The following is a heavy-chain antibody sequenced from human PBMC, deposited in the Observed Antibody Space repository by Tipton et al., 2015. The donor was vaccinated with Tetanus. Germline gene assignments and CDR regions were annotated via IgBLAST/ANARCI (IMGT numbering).Heavy chain of an antibody. CDR1: GFSFSSYN. CDR3: ARESRHSSSWDGGIFDS. J-gene: IGHJ4*02. CDR2: ISYSSTYE. Sequence: SLRLSCAASGFSFSSYNMNWVRQAPGKGLEWVSYISYSSTYEFYADSLKGRFTISRDNAKNSLYLQMDSLRAEDTAVYYCARESRHSSSWDGGIFDSGGQGTLVTVSS. D-gene: IGHD6-13*01. V-gene: IGHV3-21*01.